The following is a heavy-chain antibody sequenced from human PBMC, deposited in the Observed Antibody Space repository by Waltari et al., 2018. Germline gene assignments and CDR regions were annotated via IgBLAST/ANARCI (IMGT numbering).Heavy chain of an antibody. CDR1: GGTFRRYA. CDR3: AREGGAYYYGMDV. Sequence: QVQLVQSGAEVKKPGSSVKVSCKASGGTFRRYAISWVRQAPGQGLEWMGKIIPILGIANYAQKFQGRVTITADESTSTAYMELSSLRSEDTAVYYCAREGGAYYYGMDVWGQGTTVTVSS. CDR2: IIPILGIA. J-gene: IGHJ6*02. D-gene: IGHD3-16*01. V-gene: IGHV1-69*04.